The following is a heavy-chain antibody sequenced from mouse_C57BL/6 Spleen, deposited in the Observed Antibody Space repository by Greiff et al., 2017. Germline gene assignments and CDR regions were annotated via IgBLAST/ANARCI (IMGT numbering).Heavy chain of an antibody. Sequence: QVQLQQSGPELVKPGASVKISCKASGYAFSSSWMNWVKQRPGKGLEWIGRIYPGDGDTNYNGKFKGKATLTADKSSSTAYMQLSSLTSEDSAVYFCARGGGWSPFAYWGQGTLVTVSA. J-gene: IGHJ3*01. CDR1: GYAFSSSW. D-gene: IGHD2-3*01. CDR2: IYPGDGDT. CDR3: ARGGGWSPFAY. V-gene: IGHV1-82*01.